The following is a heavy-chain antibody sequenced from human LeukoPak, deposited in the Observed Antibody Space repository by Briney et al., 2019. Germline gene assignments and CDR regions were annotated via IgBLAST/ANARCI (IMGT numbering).Heavy chain of an antibody. CDR2: ISSSDSYI. CDR3: ARGSSSSSTRVVDY. CDR1: GFTFSSYS. Sequence: GGSLRLSCAASGFTFSSYSMNWVRQAPGKGLEWVSFISSSDSYIYYADSVKGRFTISRDNAKNTLYLQMNSLRAEDTAMYYCARGSSSSSTRVVDYWGQGTLVTVSS. V-gene: IGHV3-21*01. D-gene: IGHD6-13*01. J-gene: IGHJ4*02.